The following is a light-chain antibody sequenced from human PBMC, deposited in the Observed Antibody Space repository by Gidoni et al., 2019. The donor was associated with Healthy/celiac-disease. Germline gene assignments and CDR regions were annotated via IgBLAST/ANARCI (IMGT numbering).Light chain of an antibody. V-gene: IGKV3-11*01. CDR3: QQRSNWPPFLT. CDR1: KSVSSY. Sequence: EIVLTQSPATLSLSPGERATLSCRASKSVSSYLAWYQQKPGQAPRLLIYDASNRATGIPARFSGSGSVTDFTLTISSLEPEDFAVYYCQQRSNWPPFLTFGGXTKVEIK. J-gene: IGKJ4*01. CDR2: DAS.